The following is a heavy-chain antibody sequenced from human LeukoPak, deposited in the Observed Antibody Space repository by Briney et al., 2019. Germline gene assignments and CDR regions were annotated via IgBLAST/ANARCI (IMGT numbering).Heavy chain of an antibody. V-gene: IGHV1-2*06. CDR1: GYIFTDYY. Sequence: ASVKVSCKASGYIFTDYYMHWVRQAPGQGLEWMGRINPNSGGTNYAQKFQGRVTMTRDTSISTVYMELSRLRSDDTAVYYCARVGYYESSGYEYWGQGTLVTVSS. CDR3: ARVGYYESSGYEY. CDR2: INPNSGGT. J-gene: IGHJ4*02. D-gene: IGHD3-22*01.